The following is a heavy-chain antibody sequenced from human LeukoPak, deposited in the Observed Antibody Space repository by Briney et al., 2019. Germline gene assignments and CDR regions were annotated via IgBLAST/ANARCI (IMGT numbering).Heavy chain of an antibody. Sequence: GGSLRLSCAASGFTFDDYGMSWVRQAPGKGLEWVSGINWNGGSTGYADSVKGRFTISRDNAKNSLYLQMNSLRAEDTALYYCARQIAAAGTMLFDYWGQGTLVTVSS. D-gene: IGHD6-13*01. J-gene: IGHJ4*02. CDR3: ARQIAAAGTMLFDY. CDR1: GFTFDDYG. V-gene: IGHV3-20*04. CDR2: INWNGGST.